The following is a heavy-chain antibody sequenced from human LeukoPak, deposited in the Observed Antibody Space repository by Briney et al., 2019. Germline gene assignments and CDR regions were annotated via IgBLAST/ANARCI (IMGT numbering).Heavy chain of an antibody. CDR3: AGPRRYFVWFPGDNWFDP. J-gene: IGHJ5*02. V-gene: IGHV4-59*12. CDR1: GGSISSYY. CDR2: IYYSGST. Sequence: PSETLSLTCTVSGGSISSYYWSWIRQLPGKGLEWIGYIYYSGSTNYNPSLKSRVTISVDTSKNQFSLKLSSVTAADTAVYYCAGPRRYFVWFPGDNWFDPWGQGTLVTVSS. D-gene: IGHD3-9*01.